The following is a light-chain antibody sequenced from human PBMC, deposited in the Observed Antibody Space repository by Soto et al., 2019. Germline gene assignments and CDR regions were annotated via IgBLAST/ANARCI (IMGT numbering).Light chain of an antibody. V-gene: IGLV2-14*01. CDR1: SRDIGAYNY. CDR2: EVS. Sequence: QSVLTQPASVSGSPGQSITISCTGTSRDIGAYNYVSWYQQHPGKAPKLMIYEVSDRPSGVSNRFSGSKSGNTASLTISGLQAEDEADYYCGSYTTTSTLVFGEGTQLTVL. CDR3: GSYTTTSTLV. J-gene: IGLJ3*02.